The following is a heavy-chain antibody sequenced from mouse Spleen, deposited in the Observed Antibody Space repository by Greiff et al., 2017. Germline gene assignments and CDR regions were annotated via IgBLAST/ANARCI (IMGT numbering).Heavy chain of an antibody. CDR3: TVIYDGYPGFAY. D-gene: IGHD2-3*01. CDR2: IRLKSDNYAT. J-gene: IGHJ3*01. CDR1: GFTFSNYW. V-gene: IGHV6-3*01. Sequence: EVKLQESGGGLVQPGGSMKLSCVASGFTFSNYWMNWVRQSPEKGLEWVAQIRLKSDNYATHYAESVKGRFTISRDDSKSSVYLQMNNLRAEDTGIYYCTVIYDGYPGFAYWGQGTLVTVSA.